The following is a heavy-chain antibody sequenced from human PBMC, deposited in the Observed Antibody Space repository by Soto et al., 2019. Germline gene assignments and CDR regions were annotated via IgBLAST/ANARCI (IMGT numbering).Heavy chain of an antibody. CDR1: GFTFGDYA. CDR2: IRSKAYGGTT. J-gene: IGHJ4*02. V-gene: IGHV3-49*04. Sequence: GGSLRLSCTASGFTFGDYAMSWVRQAPGKGLEWVGFIRSKAYGGTTEYAASVKGRFTISRDDSKSIAYLQMNSLKTEDTAVYYCTLRHFYFDYWGQGTLVTVSS. CDR3: TLRHFYFDY.